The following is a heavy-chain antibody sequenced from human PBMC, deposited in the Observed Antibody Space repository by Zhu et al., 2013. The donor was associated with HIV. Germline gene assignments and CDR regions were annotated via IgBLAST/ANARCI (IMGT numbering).Heavy chain of an antibody. V-gene: IGHV1-69*01. CDR2: IIPLFGTA. CDR1: GGSFSGSH. Sequence: QVQLEQSGAEMKKPGSSMKVSCKTFGGSFSGSHFTWVRLAPGQGLEWVGGIIPLFGTADYARQFKGRVTITADELRTTAFMEMTSLRSEDTAKYYCARFGAIVGSTYYYYGMDVWGQGTSVTVSS. CDR3: ARFGAIVGSTYYYYGMDV. J-gene: IGHJ6*02. D-gene: IGHD1-26*01.